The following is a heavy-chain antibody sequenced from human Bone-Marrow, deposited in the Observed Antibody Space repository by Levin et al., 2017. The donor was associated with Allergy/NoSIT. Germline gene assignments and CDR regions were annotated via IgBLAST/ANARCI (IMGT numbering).Heavy chain of an antibody. CDR3: ARSWIQLCRFDY. D-gene: IGHD5-18*01. J-gene: IGHJ4*02. Sequence: SETLSLTCTVSGGSISSSDYYWGWIRQPPGKGLEWIGSIYYSGKTYYNPSLRSRITISVDTSKNQFSLKLSSVTAADTAVYYCARSWIQLCRFDYWDQGTLVTVSS. CDR2: IYYSGKT. V-gene: IGHV4-39*07. CDR1: GGSISSSDYY.